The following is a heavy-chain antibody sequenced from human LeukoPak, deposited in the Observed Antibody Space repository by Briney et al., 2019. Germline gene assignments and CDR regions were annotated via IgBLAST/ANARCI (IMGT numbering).Heavy chain of an antibody. J-gene: IGHJ4*02. CDR2: ISYDGSNK. CDR1: GFTFSSYG. V-gene: IGHV3-30*18. D-gene: IGHD3-22*01. CDR3: AKADNTNYYDSTGLDY. Sequence: GGSLRLSCAASGFTFSSYGMHWVRQAPGKGLEWVAVISYDGSNKYYADSVKGRFTISRDNSKNTLYLQMNSLRAEDTAVYYCAKADNTNYYDSTGLDYWGQGTLATVSS.